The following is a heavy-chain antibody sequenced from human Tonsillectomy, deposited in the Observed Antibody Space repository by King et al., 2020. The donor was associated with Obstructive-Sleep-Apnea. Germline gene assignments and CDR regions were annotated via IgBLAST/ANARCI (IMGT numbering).Heavy chain of an antibody. CDR3: ANGGWGGYHSPDY. CDR2: ISPYSGGT. D-gene: IGHD3-22*01. CDR1: GYTFTDNY. V-gene: IGHV1-2*04. Sequence: VQLVESGAEVKEPGASVKVSCKASGYTFTDNYVHWVRQAPGQGLEWMGWISPYSGGTKYAQNFQGWVSMTRDTSISTVYLELSRLRSNDTAVYYCANGGWGGYHSPDYWGQGTLVTVSS. J-gene: IGHJ4*02.